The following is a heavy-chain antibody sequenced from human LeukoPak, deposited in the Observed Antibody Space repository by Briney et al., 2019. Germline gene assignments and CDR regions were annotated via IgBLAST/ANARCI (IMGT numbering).Heavy chain of an antibody. CDR3: ASDFRIAAAGTGFDY. Sequence: GGSLRLSCAASGFTFSDYYMSWIRQAPGKGLEWVSYISSSGSTIYYADSVKGRFTISRNNAKNSLYLQMNSLRAEDTAVYYCASDFRIAAAGTGFDYWGQGTLVTVSS. D-gene: IGHD6-13*01. CDR2: ISSSGSTI. CDR1: GFTFSDYY. J-gene: IGHJ4*02. V-gene: IGHV3-11*01.